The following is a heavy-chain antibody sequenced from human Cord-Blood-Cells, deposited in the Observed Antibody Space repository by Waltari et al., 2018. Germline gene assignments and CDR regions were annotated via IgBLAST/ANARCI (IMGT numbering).Heavy chain of an antibody. D-gene: IGHD3-10*01. CDR2: IYYSGST. CDR3: ARPRGSGSYYDAFDI. V-gene: IGHV4-39*01. CDR1: GGSISSSSYY. Sequence: QLQLQESGPGLVKPSETLSLTCTVSGGSISSSSYYWGWIRQPPGKGLEWIGSIYYSGSTDYNPSLKSRVTISVDTSKNQFSLKLSSVTAADTAVYYCARPRGSGSYYDAFDIWGQGTMVTVSS. J-gene: IGHJ3*02.